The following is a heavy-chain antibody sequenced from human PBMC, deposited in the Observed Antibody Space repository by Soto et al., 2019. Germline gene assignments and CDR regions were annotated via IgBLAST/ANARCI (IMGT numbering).Heavy chain of an antibody. CDR2: IRSSSSTI. V-gene: IGHV3-48*02. D-gene: IGHD6-13*01. CDR3: ATGFLNIAAAGPVDY. J-gene: IGHJ4*02. Sequence: EVQLVESGGGLVQPGGSLRLSCAASGFTFSSYSMNWVRQAPGKGLEWVSYIRSSSSTIYYADSVKGRFTISRDNAKNSLYLQMNSLRDEDTAVYYCATGFLNIAAAGPVDYWGQGTLVTVSS. CDR1: GFTFSSYS.